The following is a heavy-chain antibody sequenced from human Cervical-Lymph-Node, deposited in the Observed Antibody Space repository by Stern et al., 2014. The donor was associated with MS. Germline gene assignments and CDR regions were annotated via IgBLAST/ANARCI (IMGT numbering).Heavy chain of an antibody. V-gene: IGHV1-69*18. CDR1: GGSFSSYP. CDR3: ARTRGPVFGVVIENWFDS. CDR2: IVPMFGTA. J-gene: IGHJ5*01. Sequence: QMQLVQSGAEVKKPGSSVKVSCLASGGSFSSYPISWVRQAPGQGLEWMGRIVPMFGTAHYAQKFQGRVTITADASTSTAYMELSSLRSEDTAMYFCARTRGPVFGVVIENWFDSWGQGTLVTVSS. D-gene: IGHD3-3*01.